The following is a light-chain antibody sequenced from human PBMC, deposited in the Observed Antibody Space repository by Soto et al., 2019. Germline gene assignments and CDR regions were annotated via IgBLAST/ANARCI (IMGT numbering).Light chain of an antibody. V-gene: IGKV3-15*01. CDR1: QSVSNK. Sequence: EIVMTQSPSTLSVSPGERATVSCRASQSVSNKLAWYQQKPGQAPRLLIYGASTRASGITARFSGSGSGTEFTFTISSLQSEDFALYYCQQYNNWPKITFGQGTRLEIK. J-gene: IGKJ5*01. CDR2: GAS. CDR3: QQYNNWPKIT.